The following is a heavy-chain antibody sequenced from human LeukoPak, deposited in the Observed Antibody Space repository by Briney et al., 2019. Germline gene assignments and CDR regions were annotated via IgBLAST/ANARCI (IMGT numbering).Heavy chain of an antibody. D-gene: IGHD1-26*01. CDR3: ASSGSYRFDY. Sequence: PGGSLRLSCAASGFTVSSNYMSWVRQAPGKGLEWVSVIYSGGITFYADSVKGRFTISRDNAKNSLYLQMNSLRDEDTAVYYCASSGSYRFDYWGQGTLVTVSS. J-gene: IGHJ4*02. CDR2: IYSGGIT. V-gene: IGHV3-53*01. CDR1: GFTVSSNY.